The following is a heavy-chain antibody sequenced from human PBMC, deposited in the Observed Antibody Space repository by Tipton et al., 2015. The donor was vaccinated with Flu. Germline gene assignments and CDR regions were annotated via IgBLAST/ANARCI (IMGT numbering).Heavy chain of an antibody. CDR1: GFTFSTYT. V-gene: IGHV3-21*01. CDR3: ARKWFWADNNAMDV. D-gene: IGHD3-10*01. CDR2: ISSSSSHI. J-gene: IGHJ6*02. Sequence: GSLRLSCAASGFTFSTYTMNWVRQAPGKGLEWVSFISSSSSHIYYGDSVKGRFTISRDNAKNPLYLQMNSLRDEDTAVYYCARKWFWADNNAMDVWGQGTTVTVSS.